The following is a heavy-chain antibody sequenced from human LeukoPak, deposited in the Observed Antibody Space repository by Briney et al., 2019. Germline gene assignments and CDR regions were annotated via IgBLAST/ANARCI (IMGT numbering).Heavy chain of an antibody. J-gene: IGHJ4*02. CDR1: GFTFSSYA. CDR3: AKDLSWFGELFERDFDY. CDR2: ISGSGGST. Sequence: PPGGSPRLSCAASGFTFSSYAMSWVRQAPGKGLEWVSAISGSGGSTYYADSVKGRFTISRDNSKNTLYLQMNSLRAEDTAVYYCAKDLSWFGELFERDFDYWGQGTLVTVSS. D-gene: IGHD3-10*01. V-gene: IGHV3-23*01.